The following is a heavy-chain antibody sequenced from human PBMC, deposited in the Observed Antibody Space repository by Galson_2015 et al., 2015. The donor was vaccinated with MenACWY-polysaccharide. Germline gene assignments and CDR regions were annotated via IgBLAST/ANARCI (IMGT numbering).Heavy chain of an antibody. CDR3: ARDGHYYGSGSYGWFDP. Sequence: ETLSLTCTVSGDSIRTSHYWGWIRQSPGKGLEWIASIYDTGRTFYNPSFEGRVTISIDTSKNHFSLNLTSVMAADTAMYFCARDGHYYGSGSYGWFDPWGQGTLVVVSS. CDR1: GDSIRTSHY. D-gene: IGHD3-10*01. V-gene: IGHV4-38-2*02. J-gene: IGHJ5*02. CDR2: IYDTGRT.